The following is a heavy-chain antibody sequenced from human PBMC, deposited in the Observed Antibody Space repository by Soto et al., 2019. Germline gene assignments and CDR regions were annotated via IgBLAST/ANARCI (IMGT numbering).Heavy chain of an antibody. CDR1: GFTFSSYA. CDR3: ARRSSGWYFDY. V-gene: IGHV3-23*01. J-gene: IGHJ4*02. D-gene: IGHD6-19*01. CDR2: ISGSGGST. Sequence: EVQLLESGGGLVQPGGSLRLSCAASGFTFSSYAMSWVRQAPGKGLEWVSAISGSGGSTYYADSVKGRFTICRDNSKYTLYLQLNSLRAEDTAVYCCARRSSGWYFDYWGQGTLVTVSS.